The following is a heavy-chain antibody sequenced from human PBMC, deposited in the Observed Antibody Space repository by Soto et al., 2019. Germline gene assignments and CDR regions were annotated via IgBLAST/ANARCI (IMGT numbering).Heavy chain of an antibody. V-gene: IGHV4-39*01. Sequence: PSGTLSLTCTVSGGSISSTRYYWGWIRQPPGKGLEWIGTTYYTGSTYYNPSLKSRVTISVDMSKNQFSLKVRSVTAADTAVYYCVSGPGTTADYWGQGTLVSVSS. CDR1: GGSISSTRYY. CDR3: VSGPGTTADY. J-gene: IGHJ4*02. D-gene: IGHD1-1*01. CDR2: TYYTGST.